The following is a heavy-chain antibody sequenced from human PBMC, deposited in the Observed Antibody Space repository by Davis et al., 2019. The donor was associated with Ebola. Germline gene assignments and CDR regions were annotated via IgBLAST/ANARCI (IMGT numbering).Heavy chain of an antibody. CDR2: ISGYNGHT. D-gene: IGHD3-3*01. J-gene: IGHJ5*01. CDR3: ARGLFGGFDS. V-gene: IGHV1-18*04. Sequence: SVTVSCKTSGYTFTSYGIIWVRQAPGQGLEWMGWISGYNGHTKYRQDLQDRVTMTTDTSTTTVHMELRSLKSDDTAVYYCARGLFGGFDSWGQGTRVTVSS. CDR1: GYTFTSYG.